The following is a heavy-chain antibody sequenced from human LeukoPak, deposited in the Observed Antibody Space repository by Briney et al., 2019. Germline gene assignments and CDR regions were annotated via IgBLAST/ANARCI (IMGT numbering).Heavy chain of an antibody. CDR1: GFTFSSYW. Sequence: GGSLRLSCAAPGFTFSSYWMSWVRQAPGKGLEWVANIKQDGSEKYYVDSVKGRFTISRDNAKNSLYLQMNSLRAEDTAVYYCARVSWGYYDSSGYYYAPLSYFDYWGQGTLVTVSS. CDR2: IKQDGSEK. V-gene: IGHV3-7*01. D-gene: IGHD3-22*01. J-gene: IGHJ4*02. CDR3: ARVSWGYYDSSGYYYAPLSYFDY.